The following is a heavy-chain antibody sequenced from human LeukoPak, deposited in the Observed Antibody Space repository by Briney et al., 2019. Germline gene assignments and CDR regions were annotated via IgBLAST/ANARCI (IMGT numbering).Heavy chain of an antibody. CDR1: GFTFSSYA. CDR2: ISYDGSNK. Sequence: GGSLRLSCAASGFTFSSYAMHWVRQAPGKGLEWVAVISYDGSNKYYADSVKGRFTISRDNSKNTLYLQMNSLRAEDTAVYYCARDPIIAVAGTFDYRGQGTLVTVSS. D-gene: IGHD6-19*01. V-gene: IGHV3-30-3*01. CDR3: ARDPIIAVAGTFDY. J-gene: IGHJ4*02.